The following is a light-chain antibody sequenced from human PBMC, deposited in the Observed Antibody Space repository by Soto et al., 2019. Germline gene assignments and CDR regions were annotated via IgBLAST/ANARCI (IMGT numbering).Light chain of an antibody. V-gene: IGKV3-20*01. Sequence: EIVLTQSPGTLSLSPGERATLSCRASQSVSGTYVAWYQQTPGQAPRLLIYGASSSATGIPDRFSGSGSGTDFTLTISRLEPEDFTVYYCQQYGTLPTTFGPGTKVDIK. CDR2: GAS. CDR1: QSVSGTY. J-gene: IGKJ3*01. CDR3: QQYGTLPTT.